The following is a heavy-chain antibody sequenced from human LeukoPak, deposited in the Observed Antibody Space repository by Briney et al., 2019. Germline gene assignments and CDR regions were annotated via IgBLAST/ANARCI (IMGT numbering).Heavy chain of an antibody. D-gene: IGHD1-26*01. V-gene: IGHV3-30*04. CDR3: ARGGSYLSAFDI. J-gene: IGHJ3*02. CDR2: ISYDGSNK. Sequence: PGRSLRLSCAASGFTFSSYAMHWVRQAPGKGLEWVAVISYDGSNKKYGDSVKGRFTISRDNSKSTLDLQMNSLRAEDTAVYYCARGGSYLSAFDIWGQGTMVTVSS. CDR1: GFTFSSYA.